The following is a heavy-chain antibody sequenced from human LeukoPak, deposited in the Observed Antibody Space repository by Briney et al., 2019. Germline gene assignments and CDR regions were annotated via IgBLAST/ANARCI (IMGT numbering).Heavy chain of an antibody. CDR2: INPSGCST. V-gene: IGHV1-46*01. J-gene: IGHJ4*02. D-gene: IGHD6-19*01. CDR3: ARVRDHVVPGNQQWLVPYFDY. Sequence: ASVKVSCKASGYTFTSYYMHWVRQAPGQGLEWMGIINPSGCSTSYAQKFQGRVTMTRDMSTSTVYMELSSLRSEDTAVYYCARVRDHVVPGNQQWLVPYFDYWGQGTLVTVSS. CDR1: GYTFTSYY.